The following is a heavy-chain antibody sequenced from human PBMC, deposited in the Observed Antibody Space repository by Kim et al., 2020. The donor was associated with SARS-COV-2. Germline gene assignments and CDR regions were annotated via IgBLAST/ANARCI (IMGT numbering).Heavy chain of an antibody. V-gene: IGHV3-13*01. D-gene: IGHD6-13*01. CDR3: ARGRSAAGTHFWFDP. CDR1: GFTFSSYD. CDR2: IGTAGDT. Sequence: GGSLRLSCAASGFTFSSYDMHWVRQATGKGLEWVSAIGTAGDTYYPGSVKGRFTISRENAKNSLYLQMNSLRAGDTAVYYCARGRSAAGTHFWFDPWGQGTLVTVSS. J-gene: IGHJ5*02.